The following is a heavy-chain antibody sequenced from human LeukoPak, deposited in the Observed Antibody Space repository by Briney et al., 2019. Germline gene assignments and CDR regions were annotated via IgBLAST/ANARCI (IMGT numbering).Heavy chain of an antibody. J-gene: IGHJ5*02. CDR1: GYTFASYG. CDR2: ISPYNGNT. CDR3: ARSPAITIFGVVIPHWFDP. V-gene: IGHV1-18*01. D-gene: IGHD3-3*01. Sequence: ASVKVSCKTSGYTFASYGVSWVRQAPGQGLEWMAWISPYNGNTNYAQKLQGRVTLTTDTSTSTAYMELRSLRSDDTAVYYCARSPAITIFGVVIPHWFDPWGQGTLVTVSS.